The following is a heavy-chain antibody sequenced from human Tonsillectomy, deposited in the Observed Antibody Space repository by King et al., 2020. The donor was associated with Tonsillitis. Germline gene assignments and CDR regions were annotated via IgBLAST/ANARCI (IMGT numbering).Heavy chain of an antibody. J-gene: IGHJ4*02. Sequence: VQLLESGGGLVPPGGSLRLSCAASGITFSNYAMTWVRQAPGKGLEWVSDISGSGGSGGSTYYADSVKGRFTISRDNSKNTLFLQMNSLRAGDTAVYYCAKVSAAAWYYFDYWGQGTLVTVSS. D-gene: IGHD2-2*01. CDR3: AKVSAAAWYYFDY. V-gene: IGHV3-23*01. CDR2: ISGSGGSGGST. CDR1: GITFSNYA.